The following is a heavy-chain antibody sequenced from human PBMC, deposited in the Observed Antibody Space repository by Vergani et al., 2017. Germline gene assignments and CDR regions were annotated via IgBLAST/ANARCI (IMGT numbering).Heavy chain of an antibody. D-gene: IGHD2-15*01. CDR1: GGSISSGGYY. J-gene: IGHJ5*02. CDR3: ARGDCSGGSCYSASVGFDP. Sequence: QVQLQESGPGLVKPSQTLSLTCTVSGGSISSGGYYWSWIRQHPGKGLEWIGYIDYSGSTYYNPSLKSRVTISVDTSKNQFSLKLSSVTAADTAVYYCARGDCSGGSCYSASVGFDPWGQGTLVTVSS. V-gene: IGHV4-31*03. CDR2: IDYSGST.